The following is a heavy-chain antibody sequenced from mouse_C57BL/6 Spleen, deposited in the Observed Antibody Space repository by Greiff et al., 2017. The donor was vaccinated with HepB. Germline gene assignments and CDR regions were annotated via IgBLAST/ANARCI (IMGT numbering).Heavy chain of an antibody. CDR3: ARVCGSNYLPRAMDY. CDR2: ILPGSGST. V-gene: IGHV1-9*01. CDR1: GYTFTGYW. J-gene: IGHJ4*01. D-gene: IGHD2-5*01. Sequence: QVQLQQSGAELMKPGASVKLSCKATGYTFTGYWIEWVKQSPGHGLEWIGEILPGSGSTNYNEKFKGKATLTADTSSSTAYMQLTSLTTEHSAIYYCARVCGSNYLPRAMDYWGQGTSVTVSS.